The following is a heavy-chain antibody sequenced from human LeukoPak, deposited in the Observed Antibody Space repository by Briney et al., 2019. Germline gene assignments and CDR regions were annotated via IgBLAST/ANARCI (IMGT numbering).Heavy chain of an antibody. CDR3: ARGPLQYCSGGSSYSSDY. CDR2: ISSSSSYI. D-gene: IGHD2-15*01. J-gene: IGHJ4*02. Sequence: GGSLRLSCAASGFTFSSYSMNWVRQAPGKGLEWVSSISSSSSYIYYADSVKGRFTISRDNAKNSLYLQMNSLRAEDTAVYYCARGPLQYCSGGSSYSSDYWGQGTLVTVSS. V-gene: IGHV3-21*01. CDR1: GFTFSSYS.